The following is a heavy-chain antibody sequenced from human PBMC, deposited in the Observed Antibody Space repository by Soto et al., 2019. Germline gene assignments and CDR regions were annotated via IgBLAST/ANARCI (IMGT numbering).Heavy chain of an antibody. CDR1: GFTFDDYA. J-gene: IGHJ3*02. Sequence: VQLVESGGGLVQPGRSLRLSCAASGFTFDDYAMHWVRQAPGKGLEWVSGISWNSGSIGYADSVKGRFTISRDNAKNSLYLQMNSLRAEDTALYYGAKDKTHGDYFVLDAFDIWGQGTMVTVS. CDR3: AKDKTHGDYFVLDAFDI. D-gene: IGHD4-17*01. CDR2: ISWNSGSI. V-gene: IGHV3-9*01.